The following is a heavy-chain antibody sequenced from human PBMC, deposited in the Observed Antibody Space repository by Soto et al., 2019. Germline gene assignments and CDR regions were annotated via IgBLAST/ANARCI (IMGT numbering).Heavy chain of an antibody. D-gene: IGHD5-18*01. V-gene: IGHV4-34*01. J-gene: IGHJ4*02. Sequence: ETLSLTCAVYGGSFSGYYWSWIRQPPGKGLEWIGEINHSGSTNYNPSLKSRVTISVDTSKNQFSLKLSSVTAADTAVYYCAREGGYSYGYLLLGYYFDYWGQGTLVTVSS. CDR3: AREGGYSYGYLLLGYYFDY. CDR2: INHSGST. CDR1: GGSFSGYY.